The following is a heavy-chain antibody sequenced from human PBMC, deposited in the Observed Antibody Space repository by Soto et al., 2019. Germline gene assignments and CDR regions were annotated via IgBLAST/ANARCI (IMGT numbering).Heavy chain of an antibody. CDR3: VQGRYPTRATPLDH. CDR2: ISWDSGTI. J-gene: IGHJ5*02. V-gene: IGHV3-9*01. D-gene: IGHD5-12*01. CDR1: GFTFDNCG. Sequence: PGGSLSLSCAASGFTFDNCGMHWVRQAPGKGLEWVSGISWDSGTIGYADSVRGRFIISKDDAKKSLYLQMNSLRGEDTALYYCVQGRYPTRATPLDHWGQGTQVTVSS.